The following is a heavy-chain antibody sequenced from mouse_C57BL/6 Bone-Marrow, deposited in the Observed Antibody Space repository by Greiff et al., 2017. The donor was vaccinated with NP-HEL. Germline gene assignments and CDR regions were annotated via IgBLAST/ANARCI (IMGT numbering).Heavy chain of an antibody. V-gene: IGHV1-4*01. CDR1: GYTFTSYT. CDR2: INPSSGYT. D-gene: IGHD1-1*01. Sequence: VQRVESGAELARPGASVKMSCKASGYTFTSYTMHWVKQRPGQGLEWIGYINPSSGYTKYNQKFKDKATLTADKSSSTAYMQLSSLTSEDSAVYYCARRESYYGSSPLYYAMDYWGQGTSVTVSS. CDR3: ARRESYYGSSPLYYAMDY. J-gene: IGHJ4*01.